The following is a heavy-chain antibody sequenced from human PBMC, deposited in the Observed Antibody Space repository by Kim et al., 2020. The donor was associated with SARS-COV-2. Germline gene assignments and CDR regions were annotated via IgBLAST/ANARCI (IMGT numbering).Heavy chain of an antibody. Sequence: SETLSLTCAVYGGSFSGYYWSWIRQPPGKGLEWIGEINHSGSTNYNPSLKSRVTISVDTSKNQFSLKLSSVTAADTAVYYCARGVFVRTVAGTMRPRFYFDYWGQGTLVTVSS. CDR3: ARGVFVRTVAGTMRPRFYFDY. CDR1: GGSFSGYY. J-gene: IGHJ4*02. D-gene: IGHD6-19*01. CDR2: INHSGST. V-gene: IGHV4-34*01.